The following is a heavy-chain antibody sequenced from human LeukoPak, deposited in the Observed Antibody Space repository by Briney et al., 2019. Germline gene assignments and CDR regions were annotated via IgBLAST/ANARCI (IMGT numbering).Heavy chain of an antibody. CDR3: AREKGVGYCSGGSCYSAFDY. J-gene: IGHJ4*02. Sequence: PSETLSLTCAVYGGSFSGYYWSWIRQPQGKGLEWIGEINHSGSTNYNPSLKSRVTISVDTSKNQFSLKLSSVTAADTAVYYCAREKGVGYCSGGSCYSAFDYWGQGTLVTVSS. V-gene: IGHV4-34*01. CDR1: GGSFSGYY. D-gene: IGHD2-15*01. CDR2: INHSGST.